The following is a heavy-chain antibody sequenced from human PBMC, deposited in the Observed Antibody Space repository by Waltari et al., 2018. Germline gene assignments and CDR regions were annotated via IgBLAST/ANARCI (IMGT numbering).Heavy chain of an antibody. V-gene: IGHV4-31*03. CDR1: GASLSTGGFY. J-gene: IGHJ4*02. D-gene: IGHD6-19*01. CDR2: VYYDRES. CDR3: VRATAGAASPFDY. Sequence: QVHLQESAPGLVKPSETLSLTCSVSGASLSTGGFYWGWVSQRPGKGLESIGYVYYDRESFYPPSLSSRIVISLDKTKNQFSLNLGSVTAADTATYFCVRATAGAASPFDYWGKGTLVTVSS.